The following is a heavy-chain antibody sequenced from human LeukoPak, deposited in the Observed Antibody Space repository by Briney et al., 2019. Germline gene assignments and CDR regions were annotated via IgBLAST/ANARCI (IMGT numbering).Heavy chain of an antibody. D-gene: IGHD3-9*01. CDR2: ISYDGSHK. Sequence: PGGSLRLSCAASGFSFSSYGMHWVRQAPGKGLAWVAVISYDGSHKYYADSVEGRFTISRDNSKNTLYLQMNSLRAEDTAVYYCAKRGQGRYFDCPPDYWGQGTQVTVSS. CDR1: GFSFSSYG. J-gene: IGHJ4*02. CDR3: AKRGQGRYFDCPPDY. V-gene: IGHV3-30*18.